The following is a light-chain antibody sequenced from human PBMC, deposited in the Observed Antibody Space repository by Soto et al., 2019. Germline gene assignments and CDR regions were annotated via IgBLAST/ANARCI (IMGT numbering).Light chain of an antibody. CDR3: QQYGSSPC. J-gene: IGKJ3*01. V-gene: IGKV3-20*01. CDR2: GAS. Sequence: EIVLTQSPGTLSLSPGERATLSSRASQSVSSSYLAWYQQKPGQAPRLLIYGASSRATGIPDRFSGSGSGTDFTLTISRLEPEDFAVYYCQQYGSSPCFGPGTKVDIK. CDR1: QSVSSSY.